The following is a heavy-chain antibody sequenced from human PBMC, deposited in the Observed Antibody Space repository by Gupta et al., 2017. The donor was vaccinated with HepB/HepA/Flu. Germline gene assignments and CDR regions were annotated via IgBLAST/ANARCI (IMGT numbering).Heavy chain of an antibody. CDR1: GVSMSSSPAF. V-gene: IGHV4-39*01. D-gene: IGHD6-19*01. CDR3: ARHQAGWYFDL. CDR2: VFYSGRT. Sequence: QVQLQESGPGLVKTSETLSLTCTVPGVSMSSSPAFWAWIRQPPGKGLEWIGSVFYSGRTHYNPSLKSRVTISVDSSKNQFSLSLRSMTAADRALYYCARHQAGWYFDLWGRATQVTVST. J-gene: IGHJ2*01.